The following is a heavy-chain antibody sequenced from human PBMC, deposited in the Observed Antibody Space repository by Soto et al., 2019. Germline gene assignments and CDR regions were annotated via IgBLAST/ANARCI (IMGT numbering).Heavy chain of an antibody. CDR2: IKQDGSEK. CDR3: ARESVIVLVAAYHHYFFGY. V-gene: IGHV3-7*01. J-gene: IGHJ4*02. Sequence: LRLSCASSGLSFSSYWMSWVRQAPGKGLEWVANIKQDGSEKYYVDSVKGRFTISRDNAKNSLYLQMNSVRDDDTAVYYCARESVIVLVAAYHHYFFGYWGQGTLVTVYS. CDR1: GLSFSSYW. D-gene: IGHD2-15*01.